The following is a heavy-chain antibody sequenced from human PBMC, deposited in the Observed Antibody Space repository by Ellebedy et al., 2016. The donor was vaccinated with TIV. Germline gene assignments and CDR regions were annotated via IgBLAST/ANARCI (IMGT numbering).Heavy chain of an antibody. D-gene: IGHD1-14*01. CDR3: AKDDPPTGYGSHHYFYYTMDV. CDR1: GFSFSSYG. V-gene: IGHV3-30*18. J-gene: IGHJ6*02. Sequence: GESLKISCAGSGFSFSSYGMHWVRQAPGKGLEWLAVVSYDGSRTYYADSVKGRFTISRDNSENTVYLQVNTLRAEDTAVYYCAKDDPPTGYGSHHYFYYTMDVWGQGTSVTVSS. CDR2: VSYDGSRT.